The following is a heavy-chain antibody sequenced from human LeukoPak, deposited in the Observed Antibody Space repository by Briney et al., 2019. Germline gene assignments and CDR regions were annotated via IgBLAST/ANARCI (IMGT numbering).Heavy chain of an antibody. Sequence: SETLSLTCAVYGGSFSGYYWSWIRQPPGKGLEWIGEINHSGSTNYNPSLKSRVTISVDTSKNQFSLKLSSVTAADTAVYYCARGDGYKGLGDYWGQGTLVTVSS. CDR1: GGSFSGYY. CDR2: INHSGST. CDR3: ARGDGYKGLGDY. J-gene: IGHJ4*02. V-gene: IGHV4-34*01. D-gene: IGHD5-24*01.